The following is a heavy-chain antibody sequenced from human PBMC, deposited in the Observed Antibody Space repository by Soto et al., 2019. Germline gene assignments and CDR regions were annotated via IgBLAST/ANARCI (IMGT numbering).Heavy chain of an antibody. CDR2: ISYDGSNK. Sequence: GGSLRLSCAASGFTFSSYAMHWVRQAPGKGLEWVAVISYDGSNKYYADSVKGRFTISRDKSKNTLYLQMNSLRAEDTAVYYCAREAEGNSEEYYYYGMDVWGQGTTVTVSS. CDR1: GFTFSSYA. V-gene: IGHV3-30-3*01. J-gene: IGHJ6*02. D-gene: IGHD1-1*01. CDR3: AREAEGNSEEYYYYGMDV.